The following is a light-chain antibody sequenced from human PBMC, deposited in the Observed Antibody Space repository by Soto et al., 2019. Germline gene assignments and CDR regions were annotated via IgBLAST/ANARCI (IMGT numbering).Light chain of an antibody. Sequence: DIQMTQSPSTLSGSVGDRVNITCRASQTISSWLAWYQQKPGKAPKLLIYKASTLKSGVPSRFSGSGSGTEFTLTISSLQPEDFAVYYCQHYNNWPPTFGPGTKVDIK. J-gene: IGKJ3*01. V-gene: IGKV1-5*03. CDR3: QHYNNWPPT. CDR1: QTISSW. CDR2: KAS.